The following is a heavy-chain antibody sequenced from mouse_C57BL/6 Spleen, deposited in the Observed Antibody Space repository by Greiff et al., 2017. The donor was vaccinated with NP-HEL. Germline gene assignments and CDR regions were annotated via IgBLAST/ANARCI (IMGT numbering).Heavy chain of an antibody. Sequence: QVQLQQSGAELVKPGASVKISCKASGYAFSSYWMNWVKQRPGKGLEWIGQIYPGDGDTNYNGKFKGKATLTADKSSSTAYMQLSSLTSEDSAVYFCARKGGGYYSYFDVWGTGTTVTVSS. CDR2: IYPGDGDT. CDR1: GYAFSSYW. CDR3: ARKGGGYYSYFDV. D-gene: IGHD1-1*02. J-gene: IGHJ1*03. V-gene: IGHV1-80*01.